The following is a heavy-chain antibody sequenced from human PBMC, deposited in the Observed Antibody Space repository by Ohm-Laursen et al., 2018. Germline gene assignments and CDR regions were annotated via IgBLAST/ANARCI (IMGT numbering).Heavy chain of an antibody. CDR2: INKDESEK. J-gene: IGHJ4*02. V-gene: IGHV3-7*01. CDR3: ARGSEGPSPPY. CDR1: GFTFSNAW. Sequence: SLRLSCAASGFTFSNAWMNWVRQPPGKGLEWVANINKDESEKYYVDSVKGRFTISKDNAKNSLYLQMNSLKFEDTAVYYCARGSEGPSPPYWGQGTLVTVSS.